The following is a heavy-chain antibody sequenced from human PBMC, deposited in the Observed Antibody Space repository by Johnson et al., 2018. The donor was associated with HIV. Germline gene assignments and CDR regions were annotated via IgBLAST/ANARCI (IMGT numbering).Heavy chain of an antibody. CDR2: IKKDGSDK. J-gene: IGHJ3*02. D-gene: IGHD6-13*01. Sequence: VQLVESGGGLVQPGGSLRLSCVASGFTFSSYWMSWVRQAPGKGLEWVANIKKDGSDKYYVDSVKGLFTISRDNAKKSLYLQMNSLRAGDTAVYYCAKVQQLGPGGTFDIWGQGTMVTVSS. V-gene: IGHV3-7*01. CDR1: GFTFSSYW. CDR3: AKVQQLGPGGTFDI.